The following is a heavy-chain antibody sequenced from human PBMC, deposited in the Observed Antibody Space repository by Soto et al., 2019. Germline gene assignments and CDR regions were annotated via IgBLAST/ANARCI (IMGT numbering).Heavy chain of an antibody. J-gene: IGHJ4*02. V-gene: IGHV3-23*01. CDR3: AKRRDYDFWSGYLGGLDY. D-gene: IGHD3-3*01. CDR1: GFTFSSYA. Sequence: GGSLRLSCAASGFTFSSYAMSWVRQAPGKGLEWVSAISGSGGSTYYADSVKGRFTISRDNSKNTLYLQMNSLRAEDTAVYYCAKRRDYDFWSGYLGGLDYWGQGTLVTVSS. CDR2: ISGSGGST.